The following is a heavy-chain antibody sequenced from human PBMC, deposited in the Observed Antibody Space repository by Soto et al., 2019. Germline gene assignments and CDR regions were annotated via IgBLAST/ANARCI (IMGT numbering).Heavy chain of an antibody. CDR3: ARHHGPTTSENWFDP. V-gene: IGHV1-18*01. J-gene: IGHJ5*02. CDR1: GYTFFTHD. Sequence: ASVKVSCKASGYTFFTHDISWVRQAPGQGLEWMGWISTYSGDTKYAQKFQGRVTMTTDTSTTTAYLELRSLRSDDTAVYYCARHHGPTTSENWFDPWGQGTLVTVSS. D-gene: IGHD5-12*01. CDR2: ISTYSGDT.